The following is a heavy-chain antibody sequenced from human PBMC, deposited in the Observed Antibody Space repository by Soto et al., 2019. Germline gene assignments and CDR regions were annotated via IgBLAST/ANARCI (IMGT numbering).Heavy chain of an antibody. D-gene: IGHD5-12*01. Sequence: EVQLVESGGGLVKPGGSLRLSCISSGFTFRTDTMNWVRQAPGKGLEWVSGIRGFSPYTFYAESVKGRFTISRDNAKNSLYLQMNRLRAEDTAVYYCARDRGYDAHDYYYNAMDVWGQGTTVTVSS. CDR1: GFTFRTDT. J-gene: IGHJ6*02. CDR3: ARDRGYDAHDYYYNAMDV. V-gene: IGHV3-21*01. CDR2: IRGFSPYT.